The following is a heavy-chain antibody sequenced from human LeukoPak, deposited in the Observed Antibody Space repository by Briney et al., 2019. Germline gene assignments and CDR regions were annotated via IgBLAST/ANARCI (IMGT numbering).Heavy chain of an antibody. Sequence: GGSLRLSCAASGFTFSDYYMSWIRQAPGKGLEWVSYISSSGSTIYYADPVKGRFTISRDNAKNSLYLQMNSLRAEDTAVYYCARGYSSGWYFGAFDIWGQGTMVTVSS. D-gene: IGHD6-19*01. CDR2: ISSSGSTI. V-gene: IGHV3-11*01. CDR1: GFTFSDYY. CDR3: ARGYSSGWYFGAFDI. J-gene: IGHJ3*02.